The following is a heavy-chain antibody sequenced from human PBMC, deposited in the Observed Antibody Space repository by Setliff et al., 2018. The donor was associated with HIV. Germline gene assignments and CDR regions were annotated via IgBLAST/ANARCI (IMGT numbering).Heavy chain of an antibody. Sequence: ASVKVSCKASGYNFTSHDINWVRQAPGQRLEWMGWLHTGDGRTSYSVKLQGRVTFTRDTSASTAYMELSSLRSEDTAVYYCAREGKFRYYYYMDVWGKGTTVTVSS. V-gene: IGHV1-3*04. CDR1: GYNFTSHD. D-gene: IGHD3-10*01. CDR2: LHTGDGRT. J-gene: IGHJ6*03. CDR3: AREGKFRYYYYMDV.